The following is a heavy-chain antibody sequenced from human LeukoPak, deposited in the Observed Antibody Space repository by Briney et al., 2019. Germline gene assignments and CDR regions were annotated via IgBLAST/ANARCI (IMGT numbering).Heavy chain of an antibody. CDR3: ARVGCSSTSCYFFGNWFDP. V-gene: IGHV5-51*01. J-gene: IGHJ5*02. Sequence: GEPLEFSCQGSGSRFTSYWIGWVRQMPGKGLERTGIIYPSESDTRYSPSFQGQVTISADKSISAAYLQWSSLKASDTAMYYCARVGCSSTSCYFFGNWFDPWGQGTLVTVSS. CDR2: IYPSESDT. D-gene: IGHD2-2*01. CDR1: GSRFTSYW.